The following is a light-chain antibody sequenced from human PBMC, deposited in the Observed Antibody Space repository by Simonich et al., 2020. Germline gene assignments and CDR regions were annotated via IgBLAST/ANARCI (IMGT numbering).Light chain of an antibody. CDR3: SSYTSSSTWV. Sequence: QSALTQPASVSGSPGQSITISCTGTSSDVGGYNYVSWYQPHPGKAPKLMIYDVSKRPSGVSNRFSGSKSGNTASLTISGLQAKDEADYYCSSYTSSSTWVFGGGTKLTVL. CDR2: DVS. CDR1: SSDVGGYNY. J-gene: IGLJ3*02. V-gene: IGLV2-14*01.